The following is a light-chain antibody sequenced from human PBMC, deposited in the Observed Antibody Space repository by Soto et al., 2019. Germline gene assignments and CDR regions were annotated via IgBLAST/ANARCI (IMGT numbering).Light chain of an antibody. CDR2: AAS. J-gene: IGKJ3*01. CDR3: QQLDTYPFS. CDR1: QGVNNS. V-gene: IGKV1-9*01. Sequence: IQLTQSPSSLSASVGDRVTITCRASQGVNNSLTWYQQKPGKAPKLLIYAASTLQSGVPSRFSGSGSGADFTLTISSLQPADFATYYCQQLDTYPFSFGPGTKVDIK.